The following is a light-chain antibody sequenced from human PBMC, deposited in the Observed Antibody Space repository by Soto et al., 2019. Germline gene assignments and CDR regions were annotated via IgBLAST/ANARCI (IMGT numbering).Light chain of an antibody. J-gene: IGKJ3*01. CDR2: DAS. V-gene: IGKV1-33*01. CDR1: QDISNY. Sequence: DIQMTQSPSSLSASVGDRVTITCQASQDISNYLNWYQQKPGKAPKLLIYDASNLETGVPSRFSGSGYGTDFTFTISSLQPEDVATYYCQHYDNLPFTFGPGTKVDIK. CDR3: QHYDNLPFT.